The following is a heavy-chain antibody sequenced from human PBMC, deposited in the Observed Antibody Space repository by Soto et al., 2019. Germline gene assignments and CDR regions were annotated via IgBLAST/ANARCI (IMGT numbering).Heavy chain of an antibody. CDR1: GFTFSSYS. CDR2: ISSSSSTI. J-gene: IGHJ6*03. Sequence: GGSLRLSCAASGFTFSSYSMNWVRQAPGKGLEWVSYISSSSSTIYYADSVKGRFTISRDNAKNSLYLQMNSLRAEDTAVYYCARVDPDYYMDVWGKGTTVTVSS. CDR3: ARVDPDYYMDV. V-gene: IGHV3-48*01.